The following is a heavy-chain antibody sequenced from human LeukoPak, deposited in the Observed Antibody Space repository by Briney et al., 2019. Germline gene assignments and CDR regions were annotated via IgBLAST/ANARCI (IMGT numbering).Heavy chain of an antibody. CDR2: IYPGDSDT. CDR1: GYSFTSYW. CDR3: ARHLYGSGSHFDY. V-gene: IGHV5-51*01. Sequence: PGESLKISCKGSGYSFTSYWIGWVRPLPGKGLEWMGIIYPGDSDTRYSPSFQGQVTISADKSISTAYLQWSSLKASDTAMYYCARHLYGSGSHFDYWGQGTLVTVSS. D-gene: IGHD3-10*01. J-gene: IGHJ4*02.